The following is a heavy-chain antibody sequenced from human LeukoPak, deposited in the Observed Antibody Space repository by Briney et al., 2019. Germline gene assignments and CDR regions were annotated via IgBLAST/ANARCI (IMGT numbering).Heavy chain of an antibody. Sequence: GGSLRLSCAASGFTFSSYSMNWVRQAPGKGLEWVSSISSSSSYIYYADSVKGRFTISRDNAKNSLYLQMNSLRAEDTAVYYCAREGKVLLWFGEVETGANTNWGQGTLVTVSS. D-gene: IGHD3-10*01. CDR3: AREGKVLLWFGEVETGANTN. V-gene: IGHV3-21*01. J-gene: IGHJ4*02. CDR2: ISSSSSYI. CDR1: GFTFSSYS.